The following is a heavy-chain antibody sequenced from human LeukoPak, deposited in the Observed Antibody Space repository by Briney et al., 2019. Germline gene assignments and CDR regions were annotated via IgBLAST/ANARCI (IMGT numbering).Heavy chain of an antibody. CDR3: ASEYCTSSTCRFDS. D-gene: IGHD2-2*01. J-gene: IGHJ4*02. CDR1: GGSTSSYY. CDR2: IYNSGST. V-gene: IGHV4-59*01. Sequence: SETLSLTCTVSGGSTSSYYWTWIRQPPGKGLEWIGYIYNSGSTNYNPSLKSRVTISLDTSRNQFSLKLTSVTAADTALYYCASEYCTSSTCRFDSWGQGTLVTVSS.